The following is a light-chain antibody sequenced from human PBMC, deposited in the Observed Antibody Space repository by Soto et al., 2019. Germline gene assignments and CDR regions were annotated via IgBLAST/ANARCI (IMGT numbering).Light chain of an antibody. Sequence: EIVLTQSPGTLSLSPGERATLSCRASQSVSSSYLAWYQQKPGQAPRLLIYGAYSSATGIPDRFSGSGSGTDFTLTSSRLEPEDVAGYYCQQYGSSQTFGQGTKVDIK. CDR2: GAY. CDR1: QSVSSSY. V-gene: IGKV3-20*01. J-gene: IGKJ1*01. CDR3: QQYGSSQT.